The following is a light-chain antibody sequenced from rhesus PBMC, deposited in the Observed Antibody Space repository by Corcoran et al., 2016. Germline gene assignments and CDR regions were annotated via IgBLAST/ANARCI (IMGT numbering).Light chain of an antibody. Sequence: DIQMTQSPSSLSASVGDTVTITCRASQGISSYFNWFQQQPGKAPKLLIYAATTLQSGVPSRFSGSGSGTDFTLPISRLQPEDFATYYCQQYKSYPYSFGQGTKVEIK. V-gene: IGKV1-28*02. CDR1: QGISSY. J-gene: IGKJ2*01. CDR2: AAT. CDR3: QQYKSYPYS.